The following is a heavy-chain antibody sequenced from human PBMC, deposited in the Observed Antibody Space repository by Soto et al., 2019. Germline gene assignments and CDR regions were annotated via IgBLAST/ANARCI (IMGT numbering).Heavy chain of an antibody. V-gene: IGHV3-74*01. CDR2: INGDGSST. CDR1: GIAFDSHW. CDR3: ARGIQWRYGMDV. Sequence: EVQLVESGGGLVQPGGSQRLSCAAAGIAFDSHWMHWVRQAPGKGLVWVSRINGDGSSTFYADSVKGRFIISRDNARNTVYLQMNSLRAEDMGVYYCARGIQWRYGMDVWGQGTTVTVSS. J-gene: IGHJ6*02. D-gene: IGHD5-12*01.